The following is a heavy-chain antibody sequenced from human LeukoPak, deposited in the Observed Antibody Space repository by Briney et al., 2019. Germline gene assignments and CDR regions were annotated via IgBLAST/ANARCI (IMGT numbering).Heavy chain of an antibody. Sequence: PGGSLRLSCAASGFTFSSYSMNWVRQAPGKGLEWVSSISSSSSYIYYADSVKGRFTISRDNSKNTLYLQMNSLRAEDTAVYYCAKDLAIRLWLGYYYYGMDVWGQGTTVTVSS. CDR1: GFTFSSYS. V-gene: IGHV3-21*04. J-gene: IGHJ6*02. CDR3: AKDLAIRLWLGYYYYGMDV. CDR2: ISSSSSYI. D-gene: IGHD5-18*01.